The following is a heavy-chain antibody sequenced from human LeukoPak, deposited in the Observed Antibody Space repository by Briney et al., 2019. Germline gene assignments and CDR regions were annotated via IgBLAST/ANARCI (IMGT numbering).Heavy chain of an antibody. CDR3: ARARNYYDSSDYYYEGDAFDI. Sequence: SETLSLTCAVYGGSFSGYYWSWIRQPPGKGLEWIGYIYYSGSTNYNPSLKSRVTISVDTSKNQFSLKLSSVTAADTAVYFCARARNYYDSSDYYYEGDAFDIWGQGTMVTVSS. CDR2: IYYSGST. J-gene: IGHJ3*02. CDR1: GGSFSGYY. V-gene: IGHV4-59*01. D-gene: IGHD3-22*01.